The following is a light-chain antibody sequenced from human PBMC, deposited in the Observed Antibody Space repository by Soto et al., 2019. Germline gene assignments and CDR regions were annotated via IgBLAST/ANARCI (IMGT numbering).Light chain of an antibody. Sequence: EIVMTQSPATLSVSPGEGATLSCRASQGLTTKLAWYQQKPGQAPRLLIYGASTRATGIPARFSGSGSGTDFTLTISSLEPEDFAVYYCQQRSNWPSITFGQGTRLEIK. CDR2: GAS. CDR1: QGLTTK. V-gene: IGKV3-15*01. J-gene: IGKJ5*01. CDR3: QQRSNWPSIT.